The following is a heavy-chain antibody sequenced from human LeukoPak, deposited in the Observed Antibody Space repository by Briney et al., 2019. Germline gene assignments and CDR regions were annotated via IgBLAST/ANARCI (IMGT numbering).Heavy chain of an antibody. CDR1: GYTFTRYY. J-gene: IGHJ4*02. CDR2: INASGGST. V-gene: IGHV1-46*01. Sequence: VASVKVSCKASGYTFTRYYMHWVGQAPGQGREGMGVINASGGSTSYAQKFQGRVTMTRDTSTSTVYMELSSLRSEDTAVYYCASAGLPMVRGPDYWGQGTLVTVSS. CDR3: ASAGLPMVRGPDY. D-gene: IGHD3-10*01.